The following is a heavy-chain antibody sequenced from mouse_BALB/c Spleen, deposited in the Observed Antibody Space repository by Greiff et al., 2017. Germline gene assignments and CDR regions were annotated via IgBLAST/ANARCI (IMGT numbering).Heavy chain of an antibody. D-gene: IGHD2-4*01. CDR1: GFTFSSYA. CDR2: ISSGGSYT. Sequence: EVHLVESGGGLVKPGGSLKLSCAASGFTFSSYAMSWVRQSPEKRLEWVAEISSGGSYTYYPDTVTGRFTISRDNAKNTLYLEMSSLRSEDTAMYYCARAYDYDDGGFAYWGQGTLVTVSA. J-gene: IGHJ3*01. V-gene: IGHV5-9-4*01. CDR3: ARAYDYDDGGFAY.